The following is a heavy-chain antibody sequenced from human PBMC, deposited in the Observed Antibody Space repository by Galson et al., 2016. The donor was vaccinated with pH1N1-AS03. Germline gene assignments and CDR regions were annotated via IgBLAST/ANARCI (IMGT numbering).Heavy chain of an antibody. J-gene: IGHJ6*02. CDR1: GFSLSTGGMH. V-gene: IGHV2-70*04. D-gene: IGHD5-24*01. Sequence: PTQTLTLTCTVSGFSLSTGGMHVSWIRQPPGKALEWLGRIDWDDGTFYSTSLKTRLTISKDTSKNQVVLTMTNMDPVDTGTYYCARTLNYNTGLDVWGPGATVTVSS. CDR3: ARTLNYNTGLDV. CDR2: IDWDDGT.